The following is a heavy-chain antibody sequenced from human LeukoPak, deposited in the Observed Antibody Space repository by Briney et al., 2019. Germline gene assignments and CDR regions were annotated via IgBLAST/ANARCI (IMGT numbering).Heavy chain of an antibody. V-gene: IGHV3-21*01. CDR1: GFSFHYYA. Sequence: GGSLRLSCAASGFSFHYYAMHWVRQAPGKGLEWVSSISSSSSYIYYADSVKGRFTISRDNAKNSLYLQMNSLRAEDTAVYYCARAFYDSSGYYFDYWGQGTLVTVSS. CDR2: ISSSSSYI. D-gene: IGHD3-22*01. CDR3: ARAFYDSSGYYFDY. J-gene: IGHJ4*02.